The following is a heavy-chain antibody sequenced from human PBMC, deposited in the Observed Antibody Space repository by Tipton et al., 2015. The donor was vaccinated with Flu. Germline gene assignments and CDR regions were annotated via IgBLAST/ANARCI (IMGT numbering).Heavy chain of an antibody. CDR1: GFGFSSYW. CDR2: INRDGSST. Sequence: SLRLSCVASGFGFSSYWMHWVRQAPGKGLVWVSRINRDGSSTDYADSVKGRFTISRDNAKNTLYLKLNGLRAEDSALYYCARGNSAWDLRLESGNWFDPWGQGTLVTVSS. CDR3: ARGNSAWDLRLESGNWFDP. D-gene: IGHD5/OR15-5a*01. V-gene: IGHV3-74*01. J-gene: IGHJ5*02.